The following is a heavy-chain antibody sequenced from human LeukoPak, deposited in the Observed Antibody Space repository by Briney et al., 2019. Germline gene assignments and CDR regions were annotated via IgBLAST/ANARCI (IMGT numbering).Heavy chain of an antibody. Sequence: SETLSLTCTVSGGSISSYYWSWFRQPPGKGLEWIGYIFYSGSTNYNPSLKSRVTISVDTSRKHFSLNLSSVSAADTAVYYCARDIGANSGAYYYGMDVWGQGTTVTVSS. J-gene: IGHJ6*02. CDR1: GGSISSYY. CDR3: ARDIGANSGAYYYGMDV. V-gene: IGHV4-59*01. CDR2: IFYSGST. D-gene: IGHD4/OR15-4a*01.